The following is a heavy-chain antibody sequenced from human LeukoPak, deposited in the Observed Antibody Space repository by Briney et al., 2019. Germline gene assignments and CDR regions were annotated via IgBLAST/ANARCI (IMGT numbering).Heavy chain of an antibody. V-gene: IGHV4-4*07. J-gene: IGHJ2*01. D-gene: IGHD2-8*02. CDR2: IYTSGST. Sequence: KPSETLSLTCTVSGGSISSYYWSWIRHPARKGLLWIGRIYTSGSTNYNPSLKSRVTISVDKSKNQFSLKLSSVTAADTAVYYCATGGSGYWYFDLWGRGTLVTVSS. CDR1: GGSISSYY. CDR3: ATGGSGYWYFDL.